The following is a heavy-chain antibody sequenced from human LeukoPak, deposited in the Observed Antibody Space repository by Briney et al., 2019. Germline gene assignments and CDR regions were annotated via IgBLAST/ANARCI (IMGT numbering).Heavy chain of an antibody. CDR3: ARSRAYDYHFDN. V-gene: IGHV4-59*01. CDR2: IFYSGTT. CDR1: GVSISSYY. D-gene: IGHD5-12*01. J-gene: IGHJ4*02. Sequence: PSQTRSPTCTVSGVSISSYYWSWIRQSPGNGLEWIGYIFYSGTTNYNPSLKSRVTISVDTSKNQFSLKLTSVTAADTAVYYCARSRAYDYHFDNWGQGTLVTVSS.